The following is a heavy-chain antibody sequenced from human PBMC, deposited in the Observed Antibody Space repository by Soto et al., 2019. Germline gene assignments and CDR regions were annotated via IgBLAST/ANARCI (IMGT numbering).Heavy chain of an antibody. Sequence: PXATLSLTCAVSGGSISSGNGWSWFRQPPGKGLEWIGQIYYSGSINYNPSLKSRVTISVDTSKNQFSLKLSSVTAADTAVYYCAREYSYGYYYYYGMDVWGQGTTVTVSS. V-gene: IGHV4-4*02. CDR1: GGSISSGNG. J-gene: IGHJ6*02. CDR2: IYYSGSI. CDR3: AREYSYGYYYYYGMDV. D-gene: IGHD5-18*01.